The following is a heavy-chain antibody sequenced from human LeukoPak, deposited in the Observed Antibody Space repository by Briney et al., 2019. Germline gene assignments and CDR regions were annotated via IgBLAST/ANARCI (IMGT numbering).Heavy chain of an antibody. Sequence: AGSRTLACAAFGFTFSSYAVGWVRPAPGKGLEWVSAISDSGGNTYYADSVKGRFTISRDNSKNTLYLQMNSLRAEDTAIYYCATRAPSWGQGTLVTVSS. CDR2: ISDSGGNT. V-gene: IGHV3-23*01. CDR1: GFTFSSYA. J-gene: IGHJ5*02. CDR3: ATRAPS.